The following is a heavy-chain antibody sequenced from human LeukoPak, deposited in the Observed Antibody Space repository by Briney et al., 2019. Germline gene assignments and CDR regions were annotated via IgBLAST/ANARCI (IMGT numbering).Heavy chain of an antibody. CDR2: IHDSGST. V-gene: IGHV4-61*01. CDR1: GGSVNSGSYS. Sequence: SETLSLTCTVSGGSVNSGSYSWTWIRQPPGKGLEWIGYIHDSGSTNYNPSLKSRVTISVDTSKNQFSLKLSSVTAADTAVYYCARGRDRGRFFDYWGQGTLVTVSS. D-gene: IGHD2-15*01. CDR3: ARGRDRGRFFDY. J-gene: IGHJ4*02.